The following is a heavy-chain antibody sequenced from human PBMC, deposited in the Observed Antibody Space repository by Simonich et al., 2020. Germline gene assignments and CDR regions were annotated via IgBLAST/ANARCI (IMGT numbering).Heavy chain of an antibody. J-gene: IGHJ5*02. CDR2: MTPNSGNN. D-gene: IGHD2-8*01. CDR3: ARSRYCTNGVCYNWFDP. CDR1: GYTFTSYE. Sequence: QVQLVQSGAEVKKPGASVKVSCKASGYTFTSYEITWVRQATGQGHEWVGWMTPNSGNNGYAQKLQGRVTITRNTSIITAYMELSSLRSEDTAVYYCARSRYCTNGVCYNWFDPWGQGTLVTVSS. V-gene: IGHV1-8*03.